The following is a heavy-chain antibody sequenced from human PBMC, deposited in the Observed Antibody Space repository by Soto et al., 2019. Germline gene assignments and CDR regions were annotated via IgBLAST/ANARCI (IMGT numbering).Heavy chain of an antibody. D-gene: IGHD4-4*01. V-gene: IGHV5-51*01. Sequence: GESLKISCKASGYSFTTYWIAWVRQMPGKGLEWMGIIYPGDSDPRYSPSIQGHVTFSVDKSISTAYLQWRSLKASDTAMYYCARLETTVTRRSFDFWAQGTLVTVSS. J-gene: IGHJ4*02. CDR2: IYPGDSDP. CDR1: GYSFTTYW. CDR3: ARLETTVTRRSFDF.